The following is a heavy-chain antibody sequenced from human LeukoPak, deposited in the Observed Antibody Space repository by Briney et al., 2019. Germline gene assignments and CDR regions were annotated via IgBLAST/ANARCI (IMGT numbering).Heavy chain of an antibody. CDR2: ISYDGSNK. CDR3: ARKPGYGSGSYTEYYFDY. Sequence: PGRSLRLSCAASGFTFSSYAMHWVRQAPGKGLEWVAVISYDGSNKYYADSVKGRFTISRDNAKNSLYLQMNSLRAEDTAVYYCARKPGYGSGSYTEYYFDYWGQGTLDTVSS. CDR1: GFTFSSYA. D-gene: IGHD3-10*01. J-gene: IGHJ4*02. V-gene: IGHV3-30-3*01.